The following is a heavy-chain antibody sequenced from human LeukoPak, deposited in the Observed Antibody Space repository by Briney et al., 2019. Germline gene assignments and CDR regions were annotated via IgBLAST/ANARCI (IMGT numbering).Heavy chain of an antibody. V-gene: IGHV3-48*01. J-gene: IGHJ4*02. Sequence: PGGSLRLSCAASRFTFSSYSMNWVRQAPGKGLEWVSYISSSSSTIFYADSVKGRFTISRDNAKNSLYLQMNSLRAEDTAAYYCARDRWTGFDYWGQGTLVTVSS. CDR1: RFTFSSYS. D-gene: IGHD3/OR15-3a*01. CDR2: ISSSSSTI. CDR3: ARDRWTGFDY.